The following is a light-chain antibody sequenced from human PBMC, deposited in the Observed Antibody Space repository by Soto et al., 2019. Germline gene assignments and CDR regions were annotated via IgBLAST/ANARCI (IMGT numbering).Light chain of an antibody. CDR1: QSVRSSY. CDR2: AAS. CDR3: QQYNDWPLYT. V-gene: IGKV3-20*01. Sequence: EIVLTQSPDTLSLSPGESATLSCRASQSVRSSYLAWYQQTPGQTPRLLIYAASSRATGIPDRFSGSGSGTDFSLTISSLQSEDFAVYYCQQYNDWPLYTFGQGTKVDIK. J-gene: IGKJ2*01.